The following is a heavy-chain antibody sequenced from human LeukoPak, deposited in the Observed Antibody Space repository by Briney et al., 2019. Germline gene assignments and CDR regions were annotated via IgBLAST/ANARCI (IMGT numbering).Heavy chain of an antibody. Sequence: PSETLSLTCAVYGGSFSGYYWSWIRQPPGKGLEWIGEINHSGSTNYNPSLKSRVTISVDTSKNQFSLKLSSVTAADTAVYYCARDLLGSYYSDYWGQGTLVTVSS. CDR3: ARDLLGSYYSDY. J-gene: IGHJ4*02. CDR1: GGSFSGYY. V-gene: IGHV4-34*01. CDR2: INHSGST. D-gene: IGHD3-10*02.